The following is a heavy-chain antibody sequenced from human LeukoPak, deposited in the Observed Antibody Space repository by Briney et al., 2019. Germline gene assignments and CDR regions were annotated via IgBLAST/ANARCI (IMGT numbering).Heavy chain of an antibody. CDR3: ARGSSVVPAARSYYYYYYMDV. CDR1: GYTFTSYY. D-gene: IGHD2-2*01. J-gene: IGHJ6*03. CDR2: INPSGGST. V-gene: IGHV1-46*01. Sequence: ASVKVSCKASGYTFTSYYMHWVRQAPGQGLEWMGIINPSGGSTSYAQKFQGRVTMTRDTSTSTVYMELSSLRSEDTAVYYCARGSSVVPAARSYYYYYYMDVWGKGTTVTVSS.